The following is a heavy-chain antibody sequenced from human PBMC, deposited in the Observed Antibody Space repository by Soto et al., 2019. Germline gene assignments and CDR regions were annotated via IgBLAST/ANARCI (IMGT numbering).Heavy chain of an antibody. J-gene: IGHJ4*02. Sequence: QVQLVESGGGVVQPGRSLRLSCAASGFTFSSYGMHWVRQAPGTGLEWVAVISYDGSNKYYADSVKGRFTISRDNSKNTLYLQMNSLRDEDTAVYYCAKDLDYVVVPAAICDYWGQGTLVTVSS. CDR3: AKDLDYVVVPAAICDY. CDR2: ISYDGSNK. D-gene: IGHD2-2*01. CDR1: GFTFSSYG. V-gene: IGHV3-30*18.